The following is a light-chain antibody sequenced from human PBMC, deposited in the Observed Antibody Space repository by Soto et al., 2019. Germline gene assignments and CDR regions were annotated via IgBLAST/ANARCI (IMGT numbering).Light chain of an antibody. Sequence: DIQMTQSPSTLSASVGERVTITCRASQSISSWLAWYQQKPGKAPKLLIYKASSLESGVPSRFSGSGSGTEFTLTISSLQHDDFATYYCLQYHTYPCTFGQGTKVEI. CDR2: KAS. CDR3: LQYHTYPCT. V-gene: IGKV1-5*03. J-gene: IGKJ1*01. CDR1: QSISSW.